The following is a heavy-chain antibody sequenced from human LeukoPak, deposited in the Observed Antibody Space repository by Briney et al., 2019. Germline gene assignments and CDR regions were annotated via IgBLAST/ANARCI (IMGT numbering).Heavy chain of an antibody. CDR3: ARGRRFDY. CDR1: GGSFSGYY. V-gene: IGHV4-34*01. Sequence: PSGTLSLTCAVYGGSFSGYYWSWIRQPPGKGLEWIGEINHSGSTNYNPSLKSRVTISVDTSKNQFSLKLSSVTAADTAVYYCARGRRFDYWGQGTLVTVSS. CDR2: INHSGST. J-gene: IGHJ4*02.